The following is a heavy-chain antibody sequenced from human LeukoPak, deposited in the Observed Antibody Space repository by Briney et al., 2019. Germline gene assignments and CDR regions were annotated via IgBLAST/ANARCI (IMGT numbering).Heavy chain of an antibody. V-gene: IGHV1-69*01. CDR3: ARVMGFSSSWHYPFYYYYGMDV. Sequence: SVKVSCKASGGTFSSYAISWVRQAPGQGLEWMGGIIPIFGTANYAQKFQGRVTITADESTSTAYMELSSLRSEDTAVYYCARVMGFSSSWHYPFYYYYGMDVWGQGTTVTVSS. D-gene: IGHD6-13*01. CDR2: IIPIFGTA. CDR1: GGTFSSYA. J-gene: IGHJ6*02.